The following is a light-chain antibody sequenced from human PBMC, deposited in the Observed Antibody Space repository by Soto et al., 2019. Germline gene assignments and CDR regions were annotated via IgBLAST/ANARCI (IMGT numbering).Light chain of an antibody. CDR1: QSVSSN. V-gene: IGKV3-15*01. CDR2: GAS. CDR3: QQENIWPPQYT. Sequence: EIVMTQSPATLSVSPGDRATLSCRASQSVSSNLAWYQQKPGQAPRLLIYGASTRATGIPARFSGSGSGTESALTVSSLQSEDFAVYYCQQENIWPPQYTFGQGTKLEIK. J-gene: IGKJ2*01.